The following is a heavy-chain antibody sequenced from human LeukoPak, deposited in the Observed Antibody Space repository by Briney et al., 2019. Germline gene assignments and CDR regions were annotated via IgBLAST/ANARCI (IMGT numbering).Heavy chain of an antibody. J-gene: IGHJ5*02. D-gene: IGHD3-10*01. CDR3: ARHDGYGSGRWDWFDP. V-gene: IGHV1-2*07. Sequence: ASMKVSCKASGYTFNENYIHWVRQAPGQGLEWMGSLNPIDGATKYAHPFNGRVTMTMDTSTATVFMDLKSLTSDDTAVYYCARHDGYGSGRWDWFDPWGQGTLVTVSS. CDR1: GYTFNENY. CDR2: LNPIDGAT.